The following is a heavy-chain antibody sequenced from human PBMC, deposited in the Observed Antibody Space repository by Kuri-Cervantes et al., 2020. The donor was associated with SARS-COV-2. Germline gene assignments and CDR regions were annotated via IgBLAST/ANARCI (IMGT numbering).Heavy chain of an antibody. CDR3: AKDPSNWGYFDY. CDR2: IGTAGDT. Sequence: GGSLRLSCAACGFTFSSYDMHWVRQATGKGLEWVSAIGTAGDTYYPGSVKGQFTISRDNSKNTLYLQMNSLRAEDTAVYYCAKDPSNWGYFDYWGQGTLVTVSS. J-gene: IGHJ4*02. V-gene: IGHV3-13*03. CDR1: GFTFSSYD. D-gene: IGHD7-27*01.